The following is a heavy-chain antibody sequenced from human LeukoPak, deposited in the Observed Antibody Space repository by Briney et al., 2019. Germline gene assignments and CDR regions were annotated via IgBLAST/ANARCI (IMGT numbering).Heavy chain of an antibody. D-gene: IGHD4-17*01. V-gene: IGHV3-30*04. CDR1: GFTFSSYA. Sequence: GGSLRLSCAASGFTFSSYAMHWVRQAPGKGLEWVAVISYDGSNKYYVDSVKGRFTIFRDNSKNTLYLQMNSLRAEDTAVYYCARSYGDYTSLGYWGQGTLVTVSS. J-gene: IGHJ4*02. CDR2: ISYDGSNK. CDR3: ARSYGDYTSLGY.